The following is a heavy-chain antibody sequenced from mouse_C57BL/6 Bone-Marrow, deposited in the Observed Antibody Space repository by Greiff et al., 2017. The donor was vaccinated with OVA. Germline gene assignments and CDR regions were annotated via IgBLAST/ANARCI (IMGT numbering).Heavy chain of an antibody. Sequence: VQLQQSGAELARPGASVKMSCKASGYTFTSYTMHWVKQRPGQGLEWIGYINPSSGYTKYNQKFKDKATLTADKSSSTAYMQLSSLTSEDSAVYCCARGGQAAVWGTGTTLTVSS. D-gene: IGHD3-2*02. CDR2: INPSSGYT. J-gene: IGHJ2*01. CDR3: ARGGQAAV. CDR1: GYTFTSYT. V-gene: IGHV1-4*01.